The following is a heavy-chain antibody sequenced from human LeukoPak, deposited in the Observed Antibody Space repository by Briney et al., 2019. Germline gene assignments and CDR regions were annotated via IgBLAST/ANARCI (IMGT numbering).Heavy chain of an antibody. Sequence: GGSLRLSCAVSGFSFSSQWMTWVRQAPGTGLEWVATINSDGSAKYLVDSVKGRFTISRDNAKNLVYLQMSILRAEDTAVYYCADLGTSDWGQGTLVTVSS. CDR1: GFSFSSQW. V-gene: IGHV3-7*01. D-gene: IGHD3-3*01. J-gene: IGHJ4*02. CDR3: ADLGTSD. CDR2: INSDGSAK.